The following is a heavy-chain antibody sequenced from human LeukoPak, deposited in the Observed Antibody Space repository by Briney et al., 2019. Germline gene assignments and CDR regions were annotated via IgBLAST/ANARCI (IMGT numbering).Heavy chain of an antibody. J-gene: IGHJ6*03. D-gene: IGHD2-15*01. CDR1: GFTFSSYG. Sequence: PGGSLRLSCAASGFTFSSYGMHWVRQAPGKGLEWVAFIRNDGSNKYYADSVKGRFTISRDNSKNTLYLQMNRLRAEDTAVYYCAKDLYCSGGSCYSSYMDVWGKGTTVTVSS. CDR3: AKDLYCSGGSCYSSYMDV. CDR2: IRNDGSNK. V-gene: IGHV3-30*02.